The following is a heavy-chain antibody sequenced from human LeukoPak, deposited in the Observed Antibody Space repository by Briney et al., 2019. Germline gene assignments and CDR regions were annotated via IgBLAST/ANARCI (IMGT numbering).Heavy chain of an antibody. J-gene: IGHJ6*03. CDR3: ARGVPKTSYYYYYMDV. D-gene: IGHD4-11*01. Sequence: SETLSLTCAVSGGSISSSNWWSWVRQPPGKGLEWIGEIYHSGSTNYNPSLKSRVTISVDKSKNQFSLKLSSVTAADTAVYYCARGVPKTSYYYYYMDVWGKGTTVTVSS. CDR1: GGSISSSNW. CDR2: IYHSGST. V-gene: IGHV4-4*02.